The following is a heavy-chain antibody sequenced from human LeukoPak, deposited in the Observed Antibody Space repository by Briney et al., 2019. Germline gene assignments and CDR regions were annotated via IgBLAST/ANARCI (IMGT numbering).Heavy chain of an antibody. CDR2: ISGRSSYI. CDR1: GFTFSTYS. Sequence: PGGSLRLSCAASGFTFSTYSMNWVRQAPGKGLEWVSSISGRSSYIYYADSVKGRFTISRDNAKNSLYLLMSSLRAEDTAVYYCARDHYGDYAFDYWGQGTLVTVSS. J-gene: IGHJ4*02. V-gene: IGHV3-21*01. D-gene: IGHD4-17*01. CDR3: ARDHYGDYAFDY.